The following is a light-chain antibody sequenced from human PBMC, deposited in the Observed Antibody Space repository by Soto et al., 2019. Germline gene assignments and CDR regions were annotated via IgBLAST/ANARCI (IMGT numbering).Light chain of an antibody. J-gene: IGKJ4*01. V-gene: IGKV3-15*01. CDR3: QQYNSWPLT. CDR2: GAS. CDR1: ETISSD. Sequence: EIVMTQSPATLSVSPGESATLSCRATETISSDLAWYQQKPGQAPRLLIYGASTRAPGIPARFSGSGSGTEFTLTISSLQSEDFAVYYCQQYNSWPLTFGGGTKVVIK.